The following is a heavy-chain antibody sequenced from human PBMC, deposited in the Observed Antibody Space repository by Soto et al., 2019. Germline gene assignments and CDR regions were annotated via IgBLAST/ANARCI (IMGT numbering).Heavy chain of an antibody. V-gene: IGHV1-69*01. D-gene: IGHD3-16*02. Sequence: QVQLVQSGAEVKKPGSSVKVSCKASGGTFSSYAISWVRQAPGQGLEWMGGIIPIFGTANYAQKFQGRVTITADESTSTAYMGLISRISEYTAVYYCATNLKGEAFGGVVVFDYWGEGTLVTVSS. CDR3: ATNLKGEAFGGVVVFDY. J-gene: IGHJ4*02. CDR1: GGTFSSYA. CDR2: IIPIFGTA.